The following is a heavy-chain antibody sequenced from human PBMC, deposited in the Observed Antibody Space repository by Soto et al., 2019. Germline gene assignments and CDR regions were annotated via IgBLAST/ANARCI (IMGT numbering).Heavy chain of an antibody. CDR3: ARMATSGTLNWFDP. CDR1: GYTFGNND. V-gene: IGHV1-8*01. J-gene: IGHJ5*02. CDR2: MNPNSGNT. Sequence: ASVKVSCKASGYTFGNNDISWVRQATGQGLEWMGWMNPNSGNTGYAQKFQGRVTMTRNTSMTTAYLELSSLRSDDTAIYYCARMATSGTLNWFDPWGQGTLVTSPQ.